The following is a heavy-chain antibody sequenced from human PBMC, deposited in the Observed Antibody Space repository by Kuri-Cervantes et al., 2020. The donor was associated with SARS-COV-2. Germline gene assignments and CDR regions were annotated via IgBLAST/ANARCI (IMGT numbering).Heavy chain of an antibody. V-gene: IGHV3-21*04. CDR3: ARAFQIQLWLPFDY. CDR2: ISSSSSYI. Sequence: GESLKISCAASGFTFSSYSMNWVRQAPGKGLEWVSSISSSSSYIYYADSVKGRFTISRDNATNSLYLQMNSLRAEDTAVYYCARAFQIQLWLPFDYWGQGTLVTVSS. J-gene: IGHJ4*02. CDR1: GFTFSSYS. D-gene: IGHD5-18*01.